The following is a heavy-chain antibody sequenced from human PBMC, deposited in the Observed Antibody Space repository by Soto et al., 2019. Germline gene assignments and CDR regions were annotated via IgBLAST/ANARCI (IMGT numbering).Heavy chain of an antibody. Sequence: SQTLSLTCAISGDSVSSNSVAWNWIRQSPSRGLEWLGRTYYRSNWYSDYALSVRGRITINADTSQNQFSLQLNSVTPEDTAVYYCARYGTSWYLDYWGQGXLVTVSS. CDR1: GDSVSSNSVA. V-gene: IGHV6-1*01. CDR3: ARYGTSWYLDY. CDR2: TYYRSNWYS. J-gene: IGHJ4*02. D-gene: IGHD6-13*01.